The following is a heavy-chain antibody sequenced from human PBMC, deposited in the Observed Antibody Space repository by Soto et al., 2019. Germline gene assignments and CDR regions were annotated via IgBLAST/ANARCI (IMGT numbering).Heavy chain of an antibody. CDR1: GYTFTGYY. J-gene: IGHJ1*01. D-gene: IGHD4-4*01. CDR2: INPNGGDT. CDR3: ARQGSFDYTSYEQ. V-gene: IGHV1-2*02. Sequence: ASVKVSCKASGYTFTGYYIHWVRQAPGRGLEWMGWINPNGGDTTYAQAFQGRVTMTRDTSNSTASMVLTTLTSYDTAMYYCARQGSFDYTSYEQGGQGTLVTVSS.